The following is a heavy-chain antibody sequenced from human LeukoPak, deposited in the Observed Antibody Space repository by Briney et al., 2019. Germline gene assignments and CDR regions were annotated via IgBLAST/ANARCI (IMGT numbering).Heavy chain of an antibody. J-gene: IGHJ4*02. D-gene: IGHD3-3*01. V-gene: IGHV1-2*02. CDR2: FNPNSGGT. CDR1: GYTFTGYS. Sequence: GASVKVSCKASGYTFTGYSIYWVRQAPGQGLEWMGWFNPNSGGTNYAQKFQDRVTMTRDTSINTAYMELSRLRFDDTAVYYCARGGGTISGVVDYWGQGTLVTVSS. CDR3: ARGGGTISGVVDY.